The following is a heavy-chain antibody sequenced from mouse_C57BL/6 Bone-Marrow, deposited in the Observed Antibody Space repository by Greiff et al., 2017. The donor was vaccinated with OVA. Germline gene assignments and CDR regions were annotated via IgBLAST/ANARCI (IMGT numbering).Heavy chain of an antibody. CDR3: ARKYTTRDYAMDY. V-gene: IGHV1-50*01. J-gene: IGHJ4*01. Sequence: QVQLQQPGAELVKPGASVKLSCKASGYTFTSYWMQWVKQRPGQGLEWIGEIDPSDSYTNYNQKFKGKATLTVDTSSSTAYMQLSSLTSEDSAVYYCARKYTTRDYAMDYWGQGTSVTVSS. CDR1: GYTFTSYW. D-gene: IGHD6-1*01. CDR2: IDPSDSYT.